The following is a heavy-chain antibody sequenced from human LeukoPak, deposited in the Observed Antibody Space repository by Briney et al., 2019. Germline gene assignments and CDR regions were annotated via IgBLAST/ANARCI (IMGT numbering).Heavy chain of an antibody. CDR1: GGSFSGYY. D-gene: IGHD2-2*01. CDR3: ARRAIEVVPAAMRDYYYYGMDV. CDR2: INNSVST. Sequence: SETLSLTCAAYGGSFSGYYWSWIRQPPGKGLEWIGEINNSVSTNYNPSLKSRVTISVDTSKNQFSLKLSFVTAADTAVYYCARRAIEVVPAAMRDYYYYGMDVWGKGTTVTVSS. J-gene: IGHJ6*04. V-gene: IGHV4-34*01.